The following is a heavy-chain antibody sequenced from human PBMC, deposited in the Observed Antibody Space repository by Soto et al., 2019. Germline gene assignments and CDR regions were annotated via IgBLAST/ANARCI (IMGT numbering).Heavy chain of an antibody. CDR1: GFTLSNYD. V-gene: IGHV3-13*01. J-gene: IGHJ6*02. CDR3: ARGVLGPGDYYYGMDV. Sequence: GGSLRLSCAAPGFTLSNYDMHWVRQAPGEGLEWVSGIGAASDTYYPVSVQGRFTVSRDNAKKSLYLQMNSLRAGDTAVYYCARGVLGPGDYYYGMDVWGQGTTVTVSS. D-gene: IGHD7-27*01. CDR2: IGAASDT.